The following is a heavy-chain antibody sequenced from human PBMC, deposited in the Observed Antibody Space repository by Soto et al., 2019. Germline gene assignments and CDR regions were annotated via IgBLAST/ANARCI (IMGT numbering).Heavy chain of an antibody. CDR3: ARDIAVRGLDN. V-gene: IGHV3-33*01. J-gene: IGHJ4*02. D-gene: IGHD6-6*01. CDR2: IWYDGSSQ. CDR1: GFSFSTYG. Sequence: QVQLVESGGGVVQPGRSLRLSCAASGFSFSTYGMQWVRQAPGKGLEWVAMIWYDGSSQFYIDSVKGRFTISGDQPGHPLLLQMISLSVEDTAVYYCARDIAVRGLDNWVQGTLVTVSS.